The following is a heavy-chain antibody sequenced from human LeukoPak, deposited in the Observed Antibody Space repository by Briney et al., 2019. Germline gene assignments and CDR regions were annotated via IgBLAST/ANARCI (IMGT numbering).Heavy chain of an antibody. D-gene: IGHD3-3*01. CDR2: IIPIFGTA. CDR3: ARGAGGFWSGYYRRDYYYYYYMDV. CDR1: GGTFSSYA. J-gene: IGHJ6*03. Sequence: SVKVSXKASGGTFSSYAISWVRQAPGQGLEWMGRIIPIFGTANYAQKFQGRVTITTDESTSTAYMELSSLRSEDTAVYYCARGAGGFWSGYYRRDYYYYYYMDVWGKGTTVTVSS. V-gene: IGHV1-69*05.